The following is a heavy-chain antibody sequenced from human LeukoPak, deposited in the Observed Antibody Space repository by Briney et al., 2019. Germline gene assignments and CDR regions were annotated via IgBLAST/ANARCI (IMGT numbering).Heavy chain of an antibody. D-gene: IGHD2-15*01. J-gene: IGHJ4*02. Sequence: GGSLRLSCAASGFTFSSYSMNWVRQAPGKGLEWVSSISSSSSYIYYADSVKGRFTISRDNAKNSLYLQMNSLRAEDTALYYCARGGIVVVVAAHFDYWGQGTLVTVSS. CDR1: GFTFSSYS. V-gene: IGHV3-21*04. CDR3: ARGGIVVVVAAHFDY. CDR2: ISSSSSYI.